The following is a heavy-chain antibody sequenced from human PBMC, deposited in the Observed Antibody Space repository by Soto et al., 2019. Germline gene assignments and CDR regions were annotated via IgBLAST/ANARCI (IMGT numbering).Heavy chain of an antibody. V-gene: IGHV1-3*01. Sequence: ASVKVSCKASGYTFTSYGIHWVRQAPGQRLEWMGWINAANGDTKYSPKFQGRVTITRDTSASTAYMELSGLRSEDTAVYYCVRRHVSATGIDWFDPWGQGTLVTVSS. CDR1: GYTFTSYG. J-gene: IGHJ5*02. CDR2: INAANGDT. CDR3: VRRHVSATGIDWFDP. D-gene: IGHD6-13*01.